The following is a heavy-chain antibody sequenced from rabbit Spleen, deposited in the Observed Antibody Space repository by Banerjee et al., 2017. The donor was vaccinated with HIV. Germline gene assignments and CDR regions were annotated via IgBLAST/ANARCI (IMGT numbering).Heavy chain of an antibody. J-gene: IGHJ6*01. D-gene: IGHD1-1*01. CDR3: AKDRRYASSSGAYDL. CDR2: IYAGSSGST. V-gene: IGHV1S45*01. CDR1: GFSFSSSYW. Sequence: QEQLEESGGDLVKPEGSLTLTCTASGFSFSSSYWICWVRQAPGKGLEWIACIYAGSSGSTYYASWAKGRFTISKTSSTTVTLQMTSLTAADTATYFCAKDRRYASSSGAYDLWGPGTLVTVS.